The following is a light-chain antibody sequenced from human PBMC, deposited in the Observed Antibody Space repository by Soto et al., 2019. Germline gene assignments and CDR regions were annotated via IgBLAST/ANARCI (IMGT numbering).Light chain of an antibody. CDR3: QQYNNWPPLT. V-gene: IGKV3-15*01. CDR1: QSVNSS. J-gene: IGKJ4*01. Sequence: EVVMTQSPATLSLSPGERATLSCRASQSVNSSLAWYQQKPGQVPRLLIYDASTRATGIPARFSGSGSGTEFTLSISSLQSEDFAVYYCQQYNNWPPLTFGGGTKVEIK. CDR2: DAS.